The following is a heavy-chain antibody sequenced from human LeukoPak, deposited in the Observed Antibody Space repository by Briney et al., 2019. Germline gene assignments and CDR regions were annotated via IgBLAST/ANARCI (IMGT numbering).Heavy chain of an antibody. Sequence: GASVKVSCKASGYTFISYYTHWVRQAPGQGLEWMGWINPNSGGTNYAQKFQGRVTMTRDTSISTAYMELSSLRSDDTAVYFCATSDFWSGYYTSPWGQGTLVTVSS. CDR1: GYTFISYY. V-gene: IGHV1-2*02. J-gene: IGHJ5*02. CDR2: INPNSGGT. CDR3: ATSDFWSGYYTSP. D-gene: IGHD3-3*01.